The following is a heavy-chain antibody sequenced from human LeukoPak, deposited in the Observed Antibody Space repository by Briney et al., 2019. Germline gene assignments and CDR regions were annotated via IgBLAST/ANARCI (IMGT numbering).Heavy chain of an antibody. CDR3: ARGLRFLEWLSRGYMDV. V-gene: IGHV4-34*01. CDR1: GGSFSGYY. CDR2: INHSGST. Sequence: SETLSLTCAVYGGSFSGYYWSWIRQPPGKGLEWIGEINHSGSTNYNPSLKSRVTISVDTSKNQFSLKLSSVTAADTAVYYCARGLRFLEWLSRGYMDVWGKGTTATVSS. D-gene: IGHD3-3*01. J-gene: IGHJ6*03.